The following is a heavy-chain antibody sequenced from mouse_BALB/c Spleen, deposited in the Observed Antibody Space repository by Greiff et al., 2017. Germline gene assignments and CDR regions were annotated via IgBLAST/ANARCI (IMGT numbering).Heavy chain of an antibody. Sequence: VQLQQSGAELVKPGASVKLSCTASGFNIKDTYMHWVKQRPEQGLEWIGRIDPANGNTKYDPKFQGKATITADTSSNTAYLQLSSLTSEDTAVYYCARSGYDGHYFDYWGQGTTLTVSS. CDR2: IDPANGNT. J-gene: IGHJ2*01. CDR3: ARSGYDGHYFDY. V-gene: IGHV14-3*02. D-gene: IGHD2-2*01. CDR1: GFNIKDTY.